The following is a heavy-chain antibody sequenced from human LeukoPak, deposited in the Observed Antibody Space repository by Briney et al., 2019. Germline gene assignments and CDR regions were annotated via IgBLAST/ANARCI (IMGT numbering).Heavy chain of an antibody. V-gene: IGHV1-2*02. Sequence: ASVKVSCKASGYTFTGYYMHWVRQAPGHGLEWMGWINPNSGGTNYAQKFQGRVTMARDTSISTAYMELSRLRFDDTAVFYCARAHAIGYEGTTWASDYWGQGTLVTVSP. D-gene: IGHD1-7*01. CDR2: INPNSGGT. CDR3: ARAHAIGYEGTTWASDY. CDR1: GYTFTGYY. J-gene: IGHJ4*02.